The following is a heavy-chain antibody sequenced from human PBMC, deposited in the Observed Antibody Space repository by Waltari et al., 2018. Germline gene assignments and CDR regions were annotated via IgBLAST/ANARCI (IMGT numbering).Heavy chain of an antibody. V-gene: IGHV1-2*02. D-gene: IGHD6-19*01. Sequence: QVQLAQSGAEVRKPGASVKVSCKASGYTFIGYDIDWVRQAPGQGRGWRGRINPNRGDTDYAQKFQGRVTLTRDTSISTAYMELSSLTSDDTAIYYCARDRRYSSAWHYWGQGTLVTVSS. CDR3: ARDRRYSSAWHY. CDR2: INPNRGDT. J-gene: IGHJ4*02. CDR1: GYTFIGYD.